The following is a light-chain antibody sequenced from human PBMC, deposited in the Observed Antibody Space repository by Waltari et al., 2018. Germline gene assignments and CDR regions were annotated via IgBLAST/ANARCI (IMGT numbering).Light chain of an antibody. CDR2: LGS. CDR3: MQAQQAPWT. Sequence: VMTQSPLSLPVTPGEPASISCRSSQSLLYSNGYNYLHWYLQKPGQSPQLLIYLGSNRASGVPDRFSGSGSGTDFTLKISRVEAEDVGVYYCMQAQQAPWTFGQGTKVEIK. V-gene: IGKV2-28*01. CDR1: QSLLYSNGYNY. J-gene: IGKJ1*01.